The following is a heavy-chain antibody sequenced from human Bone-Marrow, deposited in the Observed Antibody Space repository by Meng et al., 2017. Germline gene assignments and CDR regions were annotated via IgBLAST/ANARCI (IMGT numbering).Heavy chain of an antibody. CDR2: IKQDGSEK. D-gene: IGHD2-21*02. CDR3: ARDSSPIVVVTAGTDY. V-gene: IGHV3-7*01. CDR1: GFTFSSYW. J-gene: IGHJ4*02. Sequence: GESLKISCAASGFTFSSYWMSWVRQAPGKGLEWVANIKQDGSEKYYVDSVKGRFTISRDNAKNSLYLQMNSLRAEDTAVYYCARDSSPIVVVTAGTDYWGQGTLVTVSS.